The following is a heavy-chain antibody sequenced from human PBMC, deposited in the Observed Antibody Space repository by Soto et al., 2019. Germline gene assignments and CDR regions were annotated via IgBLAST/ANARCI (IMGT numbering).Heavy chain of an antibody. J-gene: IGHJ3*02. CDR1: GGSISSYY. CDR2: IYYSGGT. V-gene: IGHV4-59*01. Sequence: SETLSLTCTVSGGSISSYYWSWIRQPPGKGLEWIGYIYYSGGTNYNPSLKSRVTISVDTSKNQFSQKLSSVTAADTAVYYCERAGYDYIWGSYRSDAFDIWGQGTMVTVSS. D-gene: IGHD3-16*02. CDR3: ERAGYDYIWGSYRSDAFDI.